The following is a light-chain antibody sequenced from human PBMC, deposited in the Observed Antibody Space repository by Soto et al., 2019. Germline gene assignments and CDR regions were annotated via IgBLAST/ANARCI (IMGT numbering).Light chain of an antibody. Sequence: IQMTQSPSTLSASVGDRVTITSRHSKSISVGLARYQQKAGKAPNLLIDKRFRLESGATSRFSGTGSETELTITSLDLQPGDSATYYRQEYNSYSSPFGQGTKVDIK. J-gene: IGKJ1*01. CDR1: KSISVG. V-gene: IGKV1-5*03. CDR2: KRF. CDR3: QEYNSYSSP.